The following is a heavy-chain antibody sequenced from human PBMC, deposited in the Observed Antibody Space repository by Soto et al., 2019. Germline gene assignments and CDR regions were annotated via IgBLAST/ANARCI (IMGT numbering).Heavy chain of an antibody. V-gene: IGHV1-69*12. CDR2: IIPIVGTA. CDR1: GGTFSSYT. Sequence: QVQLVQSGAEVKKPGSSVTVSCKASGGTFSSYTISWVRQAPGQGLEWMGGIIPIVGTANYAQKFQGRVTITADESTSTADMELSSLRSEDTAVYYCARGNHRWLQLWYFDLWGRGTLVTVSS. D-gene: IGHD5-12*01. CDR3: ARGNHRWLQLWYFDL. J-gene: IGHJ2*01.